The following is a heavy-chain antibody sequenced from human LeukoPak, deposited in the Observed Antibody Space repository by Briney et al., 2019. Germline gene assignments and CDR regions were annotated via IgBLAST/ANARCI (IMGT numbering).Heavy chain of an antibody. CDR2: INHTGST. V-gene: IGHV4-34*01. CDR1: GGSFSGYY. CDR3: ASAAFGYDSSGYYYYYMDV. D-gene: IGHD3-22*01. J-gene: IGHJ6*03. Sequence: SETLSLTCAVYGGSFSGYYWSWIRQPPGKGLEWIGEINHTGSTNYNPSLKSRVTISVDTSKNQFSLKLSSVTAADTAVYYCASAAFGYDSSGYYYYYMDVWGKGTTVTVSS.